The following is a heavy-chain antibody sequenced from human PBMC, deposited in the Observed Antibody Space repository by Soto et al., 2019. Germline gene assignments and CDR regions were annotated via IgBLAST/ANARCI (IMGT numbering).Heavy chain of an antibody. V-gene: IGHV4-31*03. CDR2: IYYSGST. D-gene: IGHD3-3*01. CDR1: GGSISSGGYY. Sequence: QVQLQESGPGLVKPSQTLSLTCTVSGGSISSGGYYWSWIRQHPGKGLEWIGYIYYSGSTYYNPSLKSRVTISVDTSKNQFSLKSSSVTAADTAVYYCARDGDGDGAFDIWGQGTMVTVSS. J-gene: IGHJ3*02. CDR3: ARDGDGDGAFDI.